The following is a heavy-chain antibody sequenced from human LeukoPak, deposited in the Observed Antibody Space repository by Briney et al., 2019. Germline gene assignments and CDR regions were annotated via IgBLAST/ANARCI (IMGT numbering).Heavy chain of an antibody. CDR1: GGSISSGGYY. D-gene: IGHD3-10*01. CDR3: ARGSLLWFGEPGHLDY. V-gene: IGHV4-31*03. CDR2: IYYSGST. Sequence: PSQTLSLTCTVSGGSISSGGYYWSWIRQHPGKGLEWIGYIYYSGSTYYNPSLKSRVTISVETSKNQFSLKLSSVTAADTAVYYCARGSLLWFGEPGHLDYWGQGTLVTVSS. J-gene: IGHJ4*02.